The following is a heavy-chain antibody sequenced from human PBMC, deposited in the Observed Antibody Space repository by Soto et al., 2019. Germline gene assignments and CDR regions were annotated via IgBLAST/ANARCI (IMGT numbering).Heavy chain of an antibody. J-gene: IGHJ3*01. Sequence: QVQLVQSGAEVKMPGSSVKVSCRASGGAFSSYDICWVRQAPGQGLEWMGGIIPIFGSPNYAQTFQGRVTISADKSTSTAYMELRSLTSEDTAMYYCASPGYMSGWYGGNWGQGTMVTVSS. D-gene: IGHD6-19*01. CDR2: IIPIFGSP. V-gene: IGHV1-69*14. CDR3: ASPGYMSGWYGGN. CDR1: GGAFSSYD.